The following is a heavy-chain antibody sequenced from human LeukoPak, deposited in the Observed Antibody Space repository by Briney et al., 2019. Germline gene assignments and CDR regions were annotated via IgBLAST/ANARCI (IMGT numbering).Heavy chain of an antibody. J-gene: IGHJ4*02. V-gene: IGHV4-34*01. CDR3: ARVRTDLYDILTGYPAMYYFDY. CDR1: GGSFSGYY. Sequence: SETLSLTCAVYGGSFSGYYWSWIRQPPGKGLEWIGEINHSGSTNYNPSPKSRVTISVDTSKNQFSLKLSSVTAADTAVYYCARVRTDLYDILTGYPAMYYFDYWGQGTLVTVSS. D-gene: IGHD3-9*01. CDR2: INHSGST.